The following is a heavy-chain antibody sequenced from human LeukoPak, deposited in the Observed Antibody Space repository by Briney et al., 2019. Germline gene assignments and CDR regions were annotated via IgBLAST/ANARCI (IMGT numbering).Heavy chain of an antibody. CDR1: GFTFRNYA. CDR3: ARDMTYCSGATCYTYYYYYMDV. V-gene: IGHV3-64*01. CDR2: ISSDGGST. J-gene: IGHJ6*03. D-gene: IGHD2-15*01. Sequence: GGSLRLSCAASGFTFRNYAMHWVRQAPGKGLEYVSAISSDGGSTYYANSVKGRFIISRDNSKNTLYLQVGSLRAEDVAVYYCARDMTYCSGATCYTYYYYYMDVWGKGTTVTVSS.